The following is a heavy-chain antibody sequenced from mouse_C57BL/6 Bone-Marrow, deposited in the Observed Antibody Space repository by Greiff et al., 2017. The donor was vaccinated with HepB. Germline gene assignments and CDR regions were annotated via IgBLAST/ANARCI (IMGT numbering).Heavy chain of an antibody. CDR2: IYWDDDK. V-gene: IGHV8-12*01. D-gene: IGHD2-4*01. CDR1: GFSLSTSGMG. CDR3: ARRVYYDYDGRYFDV. Sequence: ESGPGILQSSQTLSLTCSFSGFSLSTSGMGVSWIRQPSGKGLEWLAHIYWDDDKRYNPSLKSRLTISKDTSRNQVFLKITSVDTADTATYYCARRVYYDYDGRYFDVWGTGTTVTVSS. J-gene: IGHJ1*03.